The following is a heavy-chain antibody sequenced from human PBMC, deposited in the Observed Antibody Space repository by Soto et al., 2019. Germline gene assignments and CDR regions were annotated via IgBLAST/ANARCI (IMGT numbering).Heavy chain of an antibody. CDR1: GFTFGDYS. CDR3: TRVLGYHYHTAHI. D-gene: IGHD3-22*01. V-gene: IGHV3-49*04. CDR2: IRSKTYGGTT. J-gene: IGHJ3*02. Sequence: GGSLRLSCAASGFTFGDYSMSWVRQAPGKGLEGGGFIRSKTYGGTTQYAASVKGRFTISRDDSKSIAYLQMNSLKTEDTAVYYCTRVLGYHYHTAHIWGQGTMVTVSS.